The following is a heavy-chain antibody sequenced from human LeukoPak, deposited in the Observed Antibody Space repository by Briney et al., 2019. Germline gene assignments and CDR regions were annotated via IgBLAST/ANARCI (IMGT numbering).Heavy chain of an antibody. V-gene: IGHV5-51*01. CDR2: IYPGDSDT. D-gene: IGHD3-10*01. CDR3: ARQGSGFAPNDYYYMDV. CDR1: GSIFTSYW. Sequence: GASLQISCHSSGSIFTSYWIGWVRQLPGKGLEWMGIIYPGDSDTRYSPSFQGQVTISADKSISTAYLQWSSLKASDTAMYYCARQGSGFAPNDYYYMDVWGKGTTVTVSS. J-gene: IGHJ6*03.